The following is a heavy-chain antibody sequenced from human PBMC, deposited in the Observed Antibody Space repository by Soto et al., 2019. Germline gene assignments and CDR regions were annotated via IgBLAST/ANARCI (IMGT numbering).Heavy chain of an antibody. V-gene: IGHV3-23*01. CDR2: ISVSGDNT. CDR1: GFTFSTYA. D-gene: IGHD3-3*01. CDR3: ADGGEWSFNFVY. Sequence: GGSLRLSCAASGFTFSTYAMSWVRQAPGKGLEWVSGISVSGDNTYYADSVKGRFTISRDNSKNTLYLQMNNLRAEDTAVYYCADGGEWSFNFVYWGQGTQVTVSS. J-gene: IGHJ4*02.